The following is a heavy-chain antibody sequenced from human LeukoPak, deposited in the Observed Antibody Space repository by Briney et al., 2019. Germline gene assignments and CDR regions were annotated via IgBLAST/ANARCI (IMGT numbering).Heavy chain of an antibody. J-gene: IGHJ4*02. Sequence: SETLSLTCAVYGGSFSGYYWSWIRQPPGKGLEWIGEINHSGSTNYNPSLKSRVTISVDTSKNQFSLKLSSVTAADTAVYYCARSHYDFWSGRRTDFDYWGQGTLVTVSS. CDR2: INHSGST. D-gene: IGHD3-3*01. CDR1: GGSFSGYY. V-gene: IGHV4-34*01. CDR3: ARSHYDFWSGRRTDFDY.